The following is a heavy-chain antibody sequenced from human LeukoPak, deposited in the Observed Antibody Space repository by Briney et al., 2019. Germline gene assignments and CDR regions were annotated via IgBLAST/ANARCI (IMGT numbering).Heavy chain of an antibody. CDR1: GFSLSGYG. D-gene: IGHD1-1*01. J-gene: IGHJ4*02. CDR3: ARGRGLNGPLSYVDY. V-gene: IGHV3-33*01. CDR2: IWYDGSKT. Sequence: PGGSLRLSCAASGFSLSGYGMHWVRQAPGKGLEWVALIWYDGSKTYYGDSVKGRFTISRDNSKNTLYLQMNTLRAEDTAVYYCARGRGLNGPLSYVDYWGQGTLVTVSS.